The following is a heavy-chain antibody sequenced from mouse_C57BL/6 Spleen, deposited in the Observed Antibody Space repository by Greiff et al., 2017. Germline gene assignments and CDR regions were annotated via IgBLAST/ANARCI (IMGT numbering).Heavy chain of an antibody. CDR3: ARGSSSAWFAY. V-gene: IGHV1-52*01. J-gene: IGHJ3*01. D-gene: IGHD1-1*01. Sequence: QVQLQQPGAELVRPGSSVKLSCKASGYTFTSYWLHWVKQRPIQGLEWIGNIDPSDSETHYNQKFKDKATLTVDKSSSTAYMQLSSLTSADSAVYYCARGSSSAWFAYWGQGTLVTVSA. CDR2: IDPSDSET. CDR1: GYTFTSYW.